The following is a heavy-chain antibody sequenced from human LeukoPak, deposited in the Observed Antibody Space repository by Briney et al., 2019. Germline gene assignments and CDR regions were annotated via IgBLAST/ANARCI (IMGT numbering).Heavy chain of an antibody. D-gene: IGHD3-9*01. J-gene: IGHJ4*02. CDR2: ISAYNGNT. CDR3: ERMRTYYDIVTGTQTFDY. V-gene: IGHV1-18*01. CDR1: GYTFTTYD. Sequence: ASVKVSCKASGYTFTTYDINWVRQAPGQGLEWMGWISAYNGNTNYAQNLQGRVTMTTDTSTSTAYMELRSLRSDDTAVYYCERMRTYYDIVTGTQTFDYWGQGTLVTVSS.